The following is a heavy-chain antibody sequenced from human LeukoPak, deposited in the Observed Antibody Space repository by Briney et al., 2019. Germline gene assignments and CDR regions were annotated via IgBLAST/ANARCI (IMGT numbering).Heavy chain of an antibody. D-gene: IGHD3-22*01. CDR1: GFTFSSYG. V-gene: IGHV3-23*01. Sequence: GGSLRLSCAASGFTFSSYGMNWVRQAPGKGLERDSGISGSGGTTYYADSVNGRFTISRDNSNNSLSLQVSSLRAEDTAVYYCAKTNGYYSDWGQGTLVTVSS. CDR2: ISGSGGTT. J-gene: IGHJ4*02. CDR3: AKTNGYYSD.